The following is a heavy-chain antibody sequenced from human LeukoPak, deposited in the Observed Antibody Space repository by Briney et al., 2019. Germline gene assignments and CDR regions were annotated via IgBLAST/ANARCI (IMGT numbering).Heavy chain of an antibody. V-gene: IGHV5-51*01. J-gene: IGHJ3*02. CDR3: ARHVASTVVTNGDAFDI. CDR2: IYPDDSDT. D-gene: IGHD4-23*01. CDR1: GYTFTKFW. Sequence: GESLKISCETSGYTFTKFWVGWVRQTPGKGLEWLGMIYPDDSDTRYSPSFQGQVTMSVDKSISIVYLHWSSLKASDTAIYYCARHVASTVVTNGDAFDIWGQGTMVTVSS.